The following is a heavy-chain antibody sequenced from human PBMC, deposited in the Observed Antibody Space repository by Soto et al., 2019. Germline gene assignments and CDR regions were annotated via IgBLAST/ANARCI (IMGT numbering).Heavy chain of an antibody. V-gene: IGHV5-51*01. CDR1: GYSFTSFW. Sequence: GESLKISCQGFGYSFTSFWIGWVRQMPGKGLEWMGIINPVDSDTRYSPSFQGQVTISADKSITTAYLQWSSLKASDTAMYYCARHPRPPGNYYYYMDVWGKGTTVTVSS. CDR3: ARHPRPPGNYYYYMDV. CDR2: INPVDSDT. J-gene: IGHJ6*03.